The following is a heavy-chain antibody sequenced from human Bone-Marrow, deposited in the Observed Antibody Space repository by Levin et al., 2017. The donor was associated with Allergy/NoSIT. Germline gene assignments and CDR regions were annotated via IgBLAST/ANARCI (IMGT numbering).Heavy chain of an antibody. CDR3: ARDRAAAGSSPFDH. CDR2: ITYDGAT. CDR1: GFTFSAYA. V-gene: IGHV3-30*09. J-gene: IGHJ4*02. D-gene: IGHD6-13*01. Sequence: SCGASGFTFSAYAMHWVRQAPGKGLEWVSLITYDGATKYADSVKGRFAVSRDNSKNTLYLQMNTLRLGDTAMYYCARDRAAAGSSPFDHWGQGTLVTVSS.